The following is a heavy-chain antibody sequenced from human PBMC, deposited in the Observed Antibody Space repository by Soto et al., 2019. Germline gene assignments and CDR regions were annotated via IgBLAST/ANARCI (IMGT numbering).Heavy chain of an antibody. D-gene: IGHD2-8*02. J-gene: IGHJ4*02. CDR3: ARQPGYISYWYYFDL. CDR1: GYSFIDYY. V-gene: IGHV1-2*02. CDR2: ISPKSGGT. Sequence: ASVNVSCKASGYSFIDYYMHWVRQAPGQGFEWMGRISPKSGGTNYAQKFEGRVIMTWDTSLNTAYMELSSLISEDTAVYYCARQPGYISYWYYFDLWGQGTLVTVSS.